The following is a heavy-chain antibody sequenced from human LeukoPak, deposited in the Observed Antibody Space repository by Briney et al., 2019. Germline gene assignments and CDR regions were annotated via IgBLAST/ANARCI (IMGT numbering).Heavy chain of an antibody. CDR2: ISAYNGNT. V-gene: IGHV1-18*01. CDR1: GYTFTSYG. J-gene: IGHJ6*02. Sequence: ASVKVSCKASGYTFTSYGISWVRQAPGQGLEWMGWISAYNGNTNYAQKLQGRVTMTTDTSTSTAYMELRSLRSDDTAVYYCARERPGSSWYTDNYGMDVWGQGTTVTASS. D-gene: IGHD6-13*01. CDR3: ARERPGSSWYTDNYGMDV.